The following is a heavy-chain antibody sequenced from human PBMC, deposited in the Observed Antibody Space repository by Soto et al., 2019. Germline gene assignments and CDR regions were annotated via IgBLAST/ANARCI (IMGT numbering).Heavy chain of an antibody. D-gene: IGHD3-22*01. Sequence: QITLKESGPPLVKPTQTLTLICTFSGFSLNTRGVGVGWIRQPPGKALEWLALIYWDDDKRYSPSLKSRLTITKDTSKNQVVLTMTNMDPVDTATYYCARDSSGYYGFDYWGQGTLVTVSS. CDR1: GFSLNTRGVG. J-gene: IGHJ4*02. CDR2: IYWDDDK. CDR3: ARDSSGYYGFDY. V-gene: IGHV2-5*02.